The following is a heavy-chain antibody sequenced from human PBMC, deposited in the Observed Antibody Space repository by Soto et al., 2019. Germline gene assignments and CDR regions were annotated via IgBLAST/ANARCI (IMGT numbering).Heavy chain of an antibody. D-gene: IGHD4-17*01. CDR1: GGSVSDKTYY. CDR2: VYYSGTT. CDR3: ARTTAVPNSLRSRYFFDY. Sequence: SETLSLTCSVSGGSVSDKTYYWSWIRQPPGKRLEWIGYVYYSGTTNYNPSLKSRVTISVDLSKNQFSLRLSSVTTADTALYYCARTTAVPNSLRSRYFFDYWGQGTPVTVSS. V-gene: IGHV4-61*01. J-gene: IGHJ4*02.